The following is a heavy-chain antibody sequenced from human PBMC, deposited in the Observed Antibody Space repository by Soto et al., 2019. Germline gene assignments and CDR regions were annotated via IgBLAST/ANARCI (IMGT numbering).Heavy chain of an antibody. CDR2: ISAYDGYT. D-gene: IGHD3-22*01. CDR3: ARGGFYDSSGARNYYYYGMNV. CDR1: GYTFTSYG. Sequence: QVQLVQSGAEVKKPGASVKVSCKASGYTFTSYGINWVRQAPGQGLEWLGWISAYDGYTNYAQILQGRVSMTTDTSTKXAXMXVRSLRSDDTAMYYCARGGFYDSSGARNYYYYGMNVWGQGTTVTVSS. V-gene: IGHV1-18*01. J-gene: IGHJ6*02.